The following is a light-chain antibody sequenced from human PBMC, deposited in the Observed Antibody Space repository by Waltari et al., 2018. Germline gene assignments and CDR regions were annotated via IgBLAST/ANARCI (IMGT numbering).Light chain of an antibody. CDR2: DAS. CDR3: PQYHSHSPLP. CDR1: QTIGRR. V-gene: IGKV1-5*01. Sequence: DIQMTQSPSTLSASIGDRVTITCRASQTIGRRLAWYQQSPGKAPKLLIYDASSLESGVPSSFSGSGSGTEFTLTISSLHPHDLATFYCPQYHSHSPLPFRGGTKVEIK. J-gene: IGKJ4*01.